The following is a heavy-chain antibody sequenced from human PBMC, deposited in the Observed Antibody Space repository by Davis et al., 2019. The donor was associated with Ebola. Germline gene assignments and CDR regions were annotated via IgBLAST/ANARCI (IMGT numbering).Heavy chain of an antibody. Sequence: PGGSLRLSCTVSGGSISSYYWSWIRQPPGKGLEWIGYIYYSGSTNYNPSLKSRVTISVDTSKNQFSLKLSSVTAADTAVYYCARGGSPGYIAARRNYYYYGMDVWGQGTTVTVSS. CDR2: IYYSGST. J-gene: IGHJ6*02. CDR1: GGSISSYY. CDR3: ARGGSPGYIAARRNYYYYGMDV. V-gene: IGHV4-59*01. D-gene: IGHD6-6*01.